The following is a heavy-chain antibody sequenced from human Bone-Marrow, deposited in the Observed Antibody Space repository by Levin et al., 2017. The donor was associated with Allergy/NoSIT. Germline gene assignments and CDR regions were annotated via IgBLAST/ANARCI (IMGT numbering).Heavy chain of an antibody. CDR2: ISGTSTYI. D-gene: IGHD1-26*01. J-gene: IGHJ4*02. Sequence: GGSLRLSCVPSGFNFTKYTMNWVRQAPGKGLQWVSSISGTSTYIFYADSVKGRFTISRDNAKQPLYLQMNGLRAEDTATYYCAGASLGATYLDSWGQGTLVTVSS. V-gene: IGHV3-21*01. CDR3: AGASLGATYLDS. CDR1: GFNFTKYT.